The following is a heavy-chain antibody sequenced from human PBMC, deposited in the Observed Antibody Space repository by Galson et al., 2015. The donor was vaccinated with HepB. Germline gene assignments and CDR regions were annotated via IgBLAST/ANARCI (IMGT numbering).Heavy chain of an antibody. CDR1: GYTFTGYY. CDR2: INPNSGGT. Sequence: SVKVSCKASGYTFTGYYMHWVRQAPGQGLEWMGRINPNSGGTNYAQKFQGRVTMTRDTSISTAYMELSRLRSDDTAVYYCARELTGDRPNDAFDIWGQGTMVTVSS. D-gene: IGHD7-27*01. J-gene: IGHJ3*02. V-gene: IGHV1-2*06. CDR3: ARELTGDRPNDAFDI.